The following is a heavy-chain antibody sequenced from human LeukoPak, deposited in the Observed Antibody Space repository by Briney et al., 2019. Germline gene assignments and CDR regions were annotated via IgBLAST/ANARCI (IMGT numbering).Heavy chain of an antibody. V-gene: IGHV4-39*01. J-gene: IGHJ4*02. D-gene: IGHD3-22*01. CDR3: ARQVLFVYYYDSSGYYLDY. Sequence: PSETLSLTCTVSGGSISSSSYYWGWIRQPPGKGLEWIGAVYYSGHTYYNPSLKSRVTISVDTSKNQFSLKLSSVTAADTAVYYCARQVLFVYYYDSSGYYLDYWGQGTLVTVSS. CDR1: GGSISSSSYY. CDR2: VYYSGHT.